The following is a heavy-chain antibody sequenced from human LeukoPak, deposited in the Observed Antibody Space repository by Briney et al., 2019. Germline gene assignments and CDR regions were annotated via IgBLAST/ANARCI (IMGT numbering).Heavy chain of an antibody. CDR3: AKGGSIAVAGTLDY. Sequence: GGSLILSCAASGFTFDDYAMHWVRQAPGKGLEWVSGISWNSGSIDYADSVKGRFTISRDNAKNSLYLQMNSLRAEDTALYYCAKGGSIAVAGTLDYWGQGTLVTVSS. D-gene: IGHD6-19*01. CDR2: ISWNSGSI. J-gene: IGHJ4*02. CDR1: GFTFDDYA. V-gene: IGHV3-9*01.